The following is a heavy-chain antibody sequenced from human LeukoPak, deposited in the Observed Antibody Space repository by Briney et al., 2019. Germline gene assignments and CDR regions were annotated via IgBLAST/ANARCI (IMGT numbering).Heavy chain of an antibody. CDR1: GGTFSSYA. CDR2: IIPIFGTA. Sequence: SVKVSCKASGGTFSSYAISWVRQAPGQGLEWMGGIIPIFGTANYAQKFQGRVTITADKSTSTAYMELSSLRSEGTAVYYCAREDDIAVAGTPAFDIWGQGTMVTVSS. D-gene: IGHD6-19*01. V-gene: IGHV1-69*06. J-gene: IGHJ3*02. CDR3: AREDDIAVAGTPAFDI.